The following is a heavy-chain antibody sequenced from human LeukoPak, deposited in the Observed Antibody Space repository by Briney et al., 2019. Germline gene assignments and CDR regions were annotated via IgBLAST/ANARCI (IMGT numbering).Heavy chain of an antibody. J-gene: IGHJ1*01. V-gene: IGHV1-18*01. CDR3: AVSCGGDCYKYFQH. CDR2: ISAYNGNT. CDR1: GYTFTSYG. Sequence: ASVKVSCKASGYTFTSYGISWVRQAPGQGLEWMGWISAYNGNTNYAQKLQGRVTMTTDTSTSTAYMELRSLRSDDTAVYYCAVSCGGDCYKYFQHWGQGTLVTVSS. D-gene: IGHD2-21*02.